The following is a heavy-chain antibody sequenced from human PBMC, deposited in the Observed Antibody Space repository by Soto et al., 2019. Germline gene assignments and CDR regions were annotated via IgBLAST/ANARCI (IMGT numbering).Heavy chain of an antibody. V-gene: IGHV1-46*01. J-gene: IGHJ6*02. CDR3: ARDQRRQYYYDSSGYYTPGYYGMDV. D-gene: IGHD3-22*01. CDR1: GYTFTSYY. CDR2: INPSGGST. Sequence: ASVKVSCKASGYTFTSYYMHWVRQAPGQGLEWMGIINPSGGSTSYAQKFQGRVTMTRDTSTSTVYMELSSLRSEDTAVYYCARDQRRQYYYDSSGYYTPGYYGMDVWGQGTTVTVSS.